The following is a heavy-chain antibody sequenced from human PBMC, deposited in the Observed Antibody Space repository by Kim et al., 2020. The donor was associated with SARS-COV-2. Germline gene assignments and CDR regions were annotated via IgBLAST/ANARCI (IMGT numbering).Heavy chain of an antibody. CDR2: ISSSSSYI. Sequence: GGSLRLSCAASGFTFSSYSMNWVRQAPGKGLEWVSSISSSSSYIYYADSVKGRFTISRDNAKNSLYQQMNSLRAEDTAVYYCARHALGGYAPFDYWGQGTLVTVSS. D-gene: IGHD5-12*01. J-gene: IGHJ4*02. V-gene: IGHV3-21*01. CDR3: ARHALGGYAPFDY. CDR1: GFTFSSYS.